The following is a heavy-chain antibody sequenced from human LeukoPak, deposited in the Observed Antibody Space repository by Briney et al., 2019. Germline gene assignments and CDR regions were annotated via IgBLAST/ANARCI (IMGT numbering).Heavy chain of an antibody. CDR2: IKQDGSEK. CDR3: ARDSSSWDFHYYYDGLDV. Sequence: GGSLRLSCAASGFTFSGYWMSWVRQAPGKGLEWLANIKQDGSEKYYVDSVKGRLTISRDNAKNSLYLQMISLRAEDTAVYYCARDSSSWDFHYYYDGLDVWGQGTTVTVSS. D-gene: IGHD6-13*01. CDR1: GFTFSGYW. V-gene: IGHV3-7*01. J-gene: IGHJ6*02.